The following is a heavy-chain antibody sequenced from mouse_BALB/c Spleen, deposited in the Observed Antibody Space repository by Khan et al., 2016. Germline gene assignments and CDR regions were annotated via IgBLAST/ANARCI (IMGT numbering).Heavy chain of an antibody. Sequence: VQLQQSGPELVKPGASVKVSCKASAYAFTSYNMFWVKQSHGKSLEWIGYIDPYNGDTNYNQNFKGKATLTVDKSSSTAYMHLNRLTSEDSAVYYCARAGITTVVTKCLDYWGQGTTLTVSS. CDR2: IDPYNGDT. CDR3: ARAGITTVVTKCLDY. D-gene: IGHD1-1*01. J-gene: IGHJ2*01. CDR1: AYAFTSYN. V-gene: IGHV1S135*01.